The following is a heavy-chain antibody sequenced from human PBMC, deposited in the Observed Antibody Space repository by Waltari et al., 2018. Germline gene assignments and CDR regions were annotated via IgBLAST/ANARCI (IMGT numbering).Heavy chain of an antibody. J-gene: IGHJ4*02. CDR2: IYYSVST. Sequence: QVQLQESGPGLVQPSETLSLTCTVSGGPISSYYWSWIRQPPGKGLECIGYIYYSVSTNYNPTLKSRVTISVDTSKNQFSLKLSSVTAADTAVYYCARFNMVPLELKTRGYFDYWGQGTLVTVSS. CDR3: ARFNMVPLELKTRGYFDY. V-gene: IGHV4-59*01. CDR1: GGPISSYY. D-gene: IGHD1-1*01.